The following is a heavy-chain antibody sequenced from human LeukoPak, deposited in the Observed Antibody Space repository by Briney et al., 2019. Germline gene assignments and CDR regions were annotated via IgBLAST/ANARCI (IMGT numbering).Heavy chain of an antibody. CDR3: ARPLYNWNDVNYYYYGMDV. CDR2: IYSGGST. V-gene: IGHV3-53*04. D-gene: IGHD1-20*01. CDR1: GFTVSSNY. J-gene: IGHJ6*02. Sequence: PGGSLRLSCAASGFTVSSNYMSWVRQAPGKGLEWVSVIYSGGSTYYADSVKGRFTISRHNSKNTLYLQMNSLRAEDTAAYYCARPLYNWNDVNYYYYGMDVWGQGTTVTVSS.